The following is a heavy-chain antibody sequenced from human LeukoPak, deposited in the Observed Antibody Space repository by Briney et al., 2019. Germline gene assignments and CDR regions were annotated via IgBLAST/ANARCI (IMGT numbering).Heavy chain of an antibody. D-gene: IGHD1-26*01. CDR3: AREGGSGSYHRRVRYFDY. V-gene: IGHV4-4*07. CDR1: GGSISSYY. J-gene: IGHJ4*02. CDR2: IYTSGST. Sequence: SETQSLTCTVSGGSISSYYWSWIRQPAGKGLEWIGRIYTSGSTNYNPSLKSRVTMSVDTSKNQFSLKLSFVTAADTAVYYCAREGGSGSYHRRVRYFDYWGQGTLVTVSS.